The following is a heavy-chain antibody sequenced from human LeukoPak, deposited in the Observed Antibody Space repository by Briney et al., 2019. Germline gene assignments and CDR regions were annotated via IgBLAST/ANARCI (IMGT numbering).Heavy chain of an antibody. Sequence: PGGSLRLSCAAFGFTFSSYGMHWVRQAPGKGLEWVAVIWYDGSNKYYADSVKGRFTISRDNSKNTLYLQMNSLRAEDTAVYYCAKDQAAAGTRGDAFDIWGQGTMVTVSS. J-gene: IGHJ3*02. V-gene: IGHV3-33*06. CDR3: AKDQAAAGTRGDAFDI. D-gene: IGHD6-13*01. CDR2: IWYDGSNK. CDR1: GFTFSSYG.